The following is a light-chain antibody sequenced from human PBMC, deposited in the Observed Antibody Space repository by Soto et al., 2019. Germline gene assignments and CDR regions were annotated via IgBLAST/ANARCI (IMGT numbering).Light chain of an antibody. CDR1: QSVSLS. CDR3: QQYGSSPLT. J-gene: IGKJ1*01. V-gene: IGKV3-20*01. CDR2: GAS. Sequence: EIVLTQSPATLSVSLGDSATLSCRASQSVSLSLAWYQMRPGQPPRLLIYGASTRATGIPDRFSGSASGTDFTLTISRLEPEDFAVYYCQQYGSSPLTFGQGTKVDIK.